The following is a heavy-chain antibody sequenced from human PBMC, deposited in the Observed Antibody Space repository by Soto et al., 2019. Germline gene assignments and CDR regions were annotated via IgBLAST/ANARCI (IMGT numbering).Heavy chain of an antibody. Sequence: SVKVSCKASGGTFSNHAISWVRQAPGQGREWVGGIIPMFPTADYAQRFQGRVTITADDSTTTVYMELSGLRSEDTAMYYCARDDATYCGGDCYRYFYYGMDVWGQGXTVTVSS. CDR1: GGTFSNHA. J-gene: IGHJ6*02. CDR2: IIPMFPTA. V-gene: IGHV1-69*13. D-gene: IGHD2-21*02. CDR3: ARDDATYCGGDCYRYFYYGMDV.